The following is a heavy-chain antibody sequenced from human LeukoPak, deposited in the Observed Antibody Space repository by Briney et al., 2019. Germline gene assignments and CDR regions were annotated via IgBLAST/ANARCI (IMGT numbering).Heavy chain of an antibody. Sequence: GSLRLSCAASGFSFSSYTMNWVRQAPGKGLEWVSSISSSSSFIYYADSVKGRFTISRDNSKNTLYLQMNSLRAEDTAVYYCAKDLGSSWPRRFDYWGQGTLVTVSS. CDR3: AKDLGSSWPRRFDY. D-gene: IGHD6-13*01. V-gene: IGHV3-21*04. J-gene: IGHJ4*02. CDR2: ISSSSSFI. CDR1: GFSFSSYT.